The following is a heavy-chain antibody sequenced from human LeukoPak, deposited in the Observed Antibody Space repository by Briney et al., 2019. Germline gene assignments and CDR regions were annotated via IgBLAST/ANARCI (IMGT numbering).Heavy chain of an antibody. J-gene: IGHJ5*02. CDR3: MRDYMGWFDP. Sequence: GGSLRLSCVASGFSLSNFQMFWVRQAPGKGLEWVSIISLDGSTEFYADSVKGRFTISRDTASNTMHLEMNNLRIEDTAVYYCMRDYMGWFDPWGQGSLVTVSS. D-gene: IGHD3-10*01. CDR2: ISLDGSTE. CDR1: GFSLSNFQ. V-gene: IGHV3-30-3*01.